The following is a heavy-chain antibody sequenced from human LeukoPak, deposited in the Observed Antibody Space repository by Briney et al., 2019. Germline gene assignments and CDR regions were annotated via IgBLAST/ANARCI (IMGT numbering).Heavy chain of an antibody. CDR3: VRRDGRGGATMGAFDS. J-gene: IGHJ5*01. V-gene: IGHV4-39*01. CDR1: AVSFISSSHH. Sequence: PSETLSLTCTVSAVSFISSSHHWGWIRQSPGKGLEWIGSVYYGRTTYYNPSLDGRVTVSLDTSANQFSLQLNSVTAADTAVYYCVRRDGRGGATMGAFDSWGQGSLVTVSS. CDR2: VYYGRTT. D-gene: IGHD5-12*01.